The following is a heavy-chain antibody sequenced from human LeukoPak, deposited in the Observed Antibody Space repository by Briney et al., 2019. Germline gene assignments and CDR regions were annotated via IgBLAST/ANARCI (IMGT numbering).Heavy chain of an antibody. D-gene: IGHD5-18*01. CDR3: ARRNSYGSKLDY. J-gene: IGHJ4*02. CDR2: IFHSGST. V-gene: IGHV4-38-2*02. Sequence: SETLSLTCSVSGYSISSGFYWGWIRQPPGKGLEWIGSIFHSGSTYYTPSLKSRVTISVGTSKNQFSLKLSSVTAADTAVYYCARRNSYGSKLDYWGQGTLVTVSS. CDR1: GYSISSGFY.